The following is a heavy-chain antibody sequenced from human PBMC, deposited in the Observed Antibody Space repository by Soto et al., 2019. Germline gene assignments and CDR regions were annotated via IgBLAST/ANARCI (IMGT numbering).Heavy chain of an antibody. Sequence: QVQLVESGGGVVHPGGSLRLSCAASGFTFNNFALTWVRQAPGKGLEWVTVISYDGTNKFYPDSVKSQFTISIHITNETVFMQVDSLRVEDTAVYYCARQNPPQAGDNYYVGLDLWSQGTTVTASS. V-gene: IGHV3-30-3*01. CDR2: ISYDGTNK. D-gene: IGHD3-16*01. J-gene: IGHJ6*02. CDR1: GFTFNNFA. CDR3: ARQNPPQAGDNYYVGLDL.